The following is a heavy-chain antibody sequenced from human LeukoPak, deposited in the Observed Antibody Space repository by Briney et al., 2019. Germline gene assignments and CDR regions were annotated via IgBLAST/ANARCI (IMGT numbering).Heavy chain of an antibody. V-gene: IGHV4-31*02. Sequence: PSQTLSLICSVSGDFVINDNSIWSWIRQHPEKGLEWIGHLHPDGTTYYNPSLKSRLTISIDTPKNHFSLEMTSMTAADTAVYYCTRGADDYKTGSWGQGTLVTVSS. CDR3: TRGADDYKTGS. CDR2: LHPDGTT. J-gene: IGHJ1*01. D-gene: IGHD5-24*01. CDR1: GDFVINDNSI.